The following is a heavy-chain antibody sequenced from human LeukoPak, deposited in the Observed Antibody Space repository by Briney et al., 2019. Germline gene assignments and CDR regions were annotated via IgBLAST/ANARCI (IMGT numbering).Heavy chain of an antibody. Sequence: GGSLRLSCAASGFTFSSYAMHWVRQAPGKGLEWVAVISYDGSNKYYADSVKGRFTISRDNSKNTLYLQMNSLRAEDTAVYYCARDPQVEVVTAIQYYYYGMDVWGQGTTVTVSS. CDR1: GFTFSSYA. D-gene: IGHD2-21*02. J-gene: IGHJ6*02. V-gene: IGHV3-30-3*01. CDR3: ARDPQVEVVTAIQYYYYGMDV. CDR2: ISYDGSNK.